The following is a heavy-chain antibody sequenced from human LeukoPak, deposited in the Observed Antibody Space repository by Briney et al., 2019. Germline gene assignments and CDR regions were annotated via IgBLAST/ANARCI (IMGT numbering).Heavy chain of an antibody. V-gene: IGHV3-48*03. J-gene: IGHJ4*02. CDR2: ISSSGSTI. CDR1: GFTFSSYG. CDR3: ARGYYDFWSGYYTYYFDY. D-gene: IGHD3-3*01. Sequence: GGSLRLSCAASGFTFSSYGMNWVRQAPGKGLEWVSYISSSGSTIYYADSVKDRFTISRDNAKNSLYLQMNSLRAEDTAVYYCARGYYDFWSGYYTYYFDYWGQGTLVTVSS.